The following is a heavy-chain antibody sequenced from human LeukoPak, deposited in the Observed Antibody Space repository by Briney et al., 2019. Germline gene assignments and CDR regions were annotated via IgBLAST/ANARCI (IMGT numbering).Heavy chain of an antibody. CDR3: TKGSTTGGELRHDY. V-gene: IGHV3-23*01. CDR2: VSGSGANT. D-gene: IGHD3-16*01. CDR1: GFTFSGYA. Sequence: GGPLRLSCAASGFTFSGYAMAWVRQAPGKGLEWVSAVSGSGANTYYTDSVRGRFTVSRDNSKDTLYLQMSTLRAEDTAVYYCTKGSTTGGELRHDYWGQGTVVTVSS. J-gene: IGHJ4*02.